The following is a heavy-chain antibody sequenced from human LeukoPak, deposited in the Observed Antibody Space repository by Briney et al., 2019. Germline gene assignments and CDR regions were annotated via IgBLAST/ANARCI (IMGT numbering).Heavy chain of an antibody. D-gene: IGHD6-19*01. J-gene: IGHJ4*02. CDR1: GFTFSGYY. V-gene: IGHV3-11*05. Sequence: GGSLRLSCAASGFTFSGYYMSWIRQAPGKGLEWVSCIGSSSSYANYADSVKGRFTISRDNAKNSLYLQMDGLRAEDTAVYYCARDRGAVAATWFDYWGQGTLVTVSS. CDR3: ARDRGAVAATWFDY. CDR2: IGSSSSYA.